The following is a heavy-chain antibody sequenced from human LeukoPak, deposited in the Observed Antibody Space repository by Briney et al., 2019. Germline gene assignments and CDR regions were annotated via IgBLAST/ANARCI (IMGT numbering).Heavy chain of an antibody. CDR1: GYTFIGYY. D-gene: IGHD3-10*01. Sequence: ASVKVSCKATGYTFIGYYIHWVRQAPGQGLEWMGWINPNSGGTNYAQKFQGRVTITADKSTSTAYMELSSLKSEDTAVYYCAAEGWFGDLFKDYWGQGTLVTVSS. CDR2: INPNSGGT. J-gene: IGHJ4*02. CDR3: AAEGWFGDLFKDY. V-gene: IGHV1-2*02.